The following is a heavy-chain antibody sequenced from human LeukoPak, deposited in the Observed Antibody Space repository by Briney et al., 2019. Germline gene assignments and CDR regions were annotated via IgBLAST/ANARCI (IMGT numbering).Heavy chain of an antibody. CDR1: GGSFSGYS. Sequence: SETLSLTCAVYGGSFSGYSWSWIRQPPGKGLEWIGETNHSGSTNYNPSLKSRVTISVDTSKKQFSLKLSSVTAADTAVYYCARGRLLMWFDPWGQGTLVTVSS. V-gene: IGHV4-34*01. D-gene: IGHD3-16*01. CDR2: TNHSGST. J-gene: IGHJ5*02. CDR3: ARGRLLMWFDP.